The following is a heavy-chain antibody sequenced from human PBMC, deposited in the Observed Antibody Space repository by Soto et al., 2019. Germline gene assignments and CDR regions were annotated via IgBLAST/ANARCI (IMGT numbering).Heavy chain of an antibody. Sequence: GESLKISCXGSGYSFTSYWISWGRQMPGKGLGWMGRIDPSDSYTNYSPSFQGHVTISAHKSISTAYLQWSSLKASDTAMYYCARQRIVVAPAAIDYYGMDVWGQGTTVTVSS. J-gene: IGHJ6*02. CDR2: IDPSDSYT. CDR3: ARQRIVVAPAAIDYYGMDV. CDR1: GYSFTSYW. V-gene: IGHV5-10-1*01. D-gene: IGHD2-2*01.